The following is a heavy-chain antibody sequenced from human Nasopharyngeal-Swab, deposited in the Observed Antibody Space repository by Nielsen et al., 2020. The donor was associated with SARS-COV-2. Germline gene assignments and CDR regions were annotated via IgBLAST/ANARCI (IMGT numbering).Heavy chain of an antibody. Sequence: GGSLRLSCAASGFTLSSYAMSWVRQAPGKGLEWVSAISGSGGSTYYADSVKGRFTISRDNSKNTLYLQMNSLRAEDTAVYYCAKPWDSSGYYADYWGQGTLVTVSS. D-gene: IGHD3-22*01. J-gene: IGHJ4*02. CDR3: AKPWDSSGYYADY. CDR1: GFTLSSYA. CDR2: ISGSGGST. V-gene: IGHV3-23*01.